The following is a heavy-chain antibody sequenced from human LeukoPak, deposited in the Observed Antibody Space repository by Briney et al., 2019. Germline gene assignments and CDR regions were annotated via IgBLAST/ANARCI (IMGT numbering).Heavy chain of an antibody. CDR2: IIPIFGTA. J-gene: IGHJ4*02. V-gene: IGHV1-69*13. D-gene: IGHD6-19*01. CDR1: GGTFSSYA. Sequence: SVKVSCKASGGTFSSYAISWVRQAPGQGLEWMGGIIPIFGTANYAQKFQGRVTITADESTSTAYMELSSLRSEDTAVYYCVRSFGSGPGPFDYWGQGTLVTVSS. CDR3: VRSFGSGPGPFDY.